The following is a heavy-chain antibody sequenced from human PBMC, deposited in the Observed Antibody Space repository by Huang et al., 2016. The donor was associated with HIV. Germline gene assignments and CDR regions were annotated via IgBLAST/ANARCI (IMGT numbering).Heavy chain of an antibody. CDR3: ARVTTPTGGPVRGIIYPSANDF. V-gene: IGHV3-30*01. D-gene: IGHD3-10*01. CDR1: GFSFRNDA. CDR2: ISYDENTQ. Sequence: QVQLVESGGGVAQPGRSLRLSCTASGFSFRNDAVDLVRQVPGKGLEGLAVISYDENTQHYAYAGKGLFTSSRDNSKDKMYRQRNSLRPEDTAVYYCARVTTPTGGPVRGIIYPSANDFWGQGTLVTVSS. J-gene: IGHJ4*02.